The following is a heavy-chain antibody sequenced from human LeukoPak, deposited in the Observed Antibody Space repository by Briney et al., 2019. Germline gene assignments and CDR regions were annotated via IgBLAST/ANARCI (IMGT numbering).Heavy chain of an antibody. D-gene: IGHD2-2*01. CDR2: IWPDGSNK. CDR1: GFTFNSYG. V-gene: IGHV3-33*01. J-gene: IGHJ4*02. Sequence: GGTLRLSCAASGFTFNSYGMFWVRQAPGKGLEWVAFIWPDGSNKLYGDSVKGRFTISRDNSKNTVYLQMNSLRAEDTAVYYCARDYCRTTSCLESWGRGTLVTVSS. CDR3: ARDYCRTTSCLES.